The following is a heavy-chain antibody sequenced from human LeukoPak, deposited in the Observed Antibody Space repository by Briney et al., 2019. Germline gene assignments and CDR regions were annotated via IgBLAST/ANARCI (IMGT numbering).Heavy chain of an antibody. D-gene: IGHD3-16*01. V-gene: IGHV3-23*01. CDR2: ISDTGVTT. J-gene: IGHJ6*03. CDR1: EFSFSTFS. CDR3: AKLGYYYYYADV. Sequence: PGGSLRLSCAASEFSFSTFSMSWVRQAPGKGLEWVSFISDTGVTTYYADSVKGRFTISRDNSKNTLYLQMNSLRVEDTAVYYCAKLGYYYYYADVWGKGTTVTVSS.